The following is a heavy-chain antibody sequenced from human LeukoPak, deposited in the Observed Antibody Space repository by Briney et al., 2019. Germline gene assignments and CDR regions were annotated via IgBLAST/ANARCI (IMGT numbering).Heavy chain of an antibody. V-gene: IGHV3-7*03. CDR1: GFTFSSYW. CDR3: ARDRHYYGSSGYYHQPDYYYGMDV. Sequence: GGSLRLSCAASGFTFSSYWMSWVRQAPGKGLEWVANIKQDGSEKYYVDSVKGRFTISRDNAKNSLYLQMNSLRAEDTAVYYCARDRHYYGSSGYYHQPDYYYGMDVWGQGTTVTVSS. CDR2: IKQDGSEK. D-gene: IGHD3-22*01. J-gene: IGHJ6*02.